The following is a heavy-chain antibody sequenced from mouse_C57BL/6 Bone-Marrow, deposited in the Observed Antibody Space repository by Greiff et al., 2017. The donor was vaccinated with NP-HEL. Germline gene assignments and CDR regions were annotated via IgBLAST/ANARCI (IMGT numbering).Heavy chain of an antibody. CDR3: TLYYDYGEGYFDV. CDR2: IRNKANNHAT. Sequence: EVKLEESGGGLVQPGGSMKLSCAASGFTFSDAWMDWVRQSPEKGLEWVAEIRNKANNHATYYAESVKGRFTISRDDSKSSVYLQMNSLRAEDTGIYYCTLYYDYGEGYFDVWGTGTTVTVSS. CDR1: GFTFSDAW. J-gene: IGHJ1*03. V-gene: IGHV6-6*01. D-gene: IGHD2-4*01.